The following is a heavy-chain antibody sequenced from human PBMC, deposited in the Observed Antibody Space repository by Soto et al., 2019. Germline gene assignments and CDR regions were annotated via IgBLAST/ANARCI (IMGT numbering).Heavy chain of an antibody. D-gene: IGHD1-26*01. J-gene: IGHJ4*02. CDR3: AHRPIVGAAI. V-gene: IGHV4-4*02. CDR1: GGSISNSNW. Sequence: QVQLQESGPGLVKPSGTLSLTCAVFGGSISNSNWWTWVRQPPGKGLDWIGEIFHSGSTNYNSSLMGLVTISVDKATIQFSLKLSSVPAADTAVYYCAHRPIVGAAIWGQGTLVTVSS. CDR2: IFHSGST.